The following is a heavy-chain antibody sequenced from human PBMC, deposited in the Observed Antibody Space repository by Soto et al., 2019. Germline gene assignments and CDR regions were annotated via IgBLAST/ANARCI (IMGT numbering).Heavy chain of an antibody. CDR3: ASGYDSQLFDY. CDR2: IYHSGST. J-gene: IGHJ4*02. V-gene: IGHV4-4*02. D-gene: IGHD5-12*01. CDR1: GGSISSSNW. Sequence: SETLSLTCAVSGGSISSSNWWICVRQPPGKGLEWIGEIYHSGSTNYNPSIKSRVTISVDKSKNQFSLKLSSVTAADTAVYYCASGYDSQLFDYWGQGTRVTVSS.